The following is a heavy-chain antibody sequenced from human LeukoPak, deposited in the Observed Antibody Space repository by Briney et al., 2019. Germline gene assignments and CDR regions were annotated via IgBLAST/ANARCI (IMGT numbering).Heavy chain of an antibody. J-gene: IGHJ4*02. CDR1: GGSFSGYY. CDR3: ARVIGALYYFDY. Sequence: SETLSLTCAVYGGSFSGYYWSWIRQPPGKGLEWIGEINHSGSTNYNPSLKSRVTISVDTSKNQFSLKLSSVTAADTAVYYCARVIGALYYFDYWGQGTLVTVSS. CDR2: INHSGST. D-gene: IGHD3-22*01. V-gene: IGHV4-34*01.